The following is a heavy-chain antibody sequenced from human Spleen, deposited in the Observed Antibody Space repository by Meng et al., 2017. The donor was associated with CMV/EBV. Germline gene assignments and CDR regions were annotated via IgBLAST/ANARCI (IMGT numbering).Heavy chain of an antibody. J-gene: IGHJ4*02. D-gene: IGHD6-13*01. CDR1: GFTFDNYA. Sequence: ASGFTFDNYAMPWVRQPPGKVLGWVSTISGSGGSTYYADSVKGRFTISRDNSRNTLYLQMNSLRAEDMAVYYCARGDSSTSWLVFDYWGLGTLVTVSS. V-gene: IGHV3-23*01. CDR2: ISGSGGST. CDR3: ARGDSSTSWLVFDY.